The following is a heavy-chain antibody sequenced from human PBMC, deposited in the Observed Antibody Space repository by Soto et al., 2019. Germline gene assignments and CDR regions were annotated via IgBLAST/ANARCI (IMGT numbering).Heavy chain of an antibody. J-gene: IGHJ3*02. CDR2: IYYSGST. CDR3: ARMVVVPAAIVGAFDI. D-gene: IGHD2-2*01. V-gene: IGHV4-39*01. Sequence: QLQLQESGPGLVKPSETLSLTCTVSGGSISSSSYYWGWIRQPPGKGLEWIGSIYYSGSTYYNPSLKSRVTISVDTSKNQFSLKLSSVTAADTAVYYCARMVVVPAAIVGAFDIWGQGTMVTVSS. CDR1: GGSISSSSYY.